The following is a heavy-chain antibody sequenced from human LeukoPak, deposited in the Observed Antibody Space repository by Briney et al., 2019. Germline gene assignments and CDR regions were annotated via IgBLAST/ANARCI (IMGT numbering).Heavy chain of an antibody. CDR1: GFSFSGHW. CDR2: IKADGSEK. D-gene: IGHD1-26*01. J-gene: IGHJ4*02. CDR3: AYRNNFEY. Sequence: GGSLRLSCAASGFSFSGHWMNWVPQPPGKGLEWLANIKADGSEKYYVDSVKGRSTISRDDAKRTVDLQMDNLRAEDTAIYYCAYRNNFEYWGQGALVTVSS. V-gene: IGHV3-7*05.